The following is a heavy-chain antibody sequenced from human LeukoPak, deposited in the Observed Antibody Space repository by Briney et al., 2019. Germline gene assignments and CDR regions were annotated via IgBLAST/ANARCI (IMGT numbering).Heavy chain of an antibody. CDR3: ARATRGDLLSEF. D-gene: IGHD2-21*01. CDR2: MNPYSTNT. CDR1: EYTFANDD. V-gene: IGHV1-8*01. Sequence: EASVKVSCKASEYTFANDDITWVRQAPGRGLEWMGWMNPYSTNTGYARKFQGRLSMTRDTSITTAYMELSSLTSEDTAVYYCARATRGDLLSEFWGQGSPITVSS. J-gene: IGHJ4*02.